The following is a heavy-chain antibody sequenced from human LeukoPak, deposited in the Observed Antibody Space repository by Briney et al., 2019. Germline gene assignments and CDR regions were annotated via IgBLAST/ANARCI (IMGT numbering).Heavy chain of an antibody. CDR2: ISGFGDST. Sequence: QTGGSLRLSCAASGFTFSSYAMSWVRQAPGKGLEWVSSISGFGDSTYYADSVKGRFTISRDNSKNTLYLQMNSLRAEDTAVYYCAKGVVVVAAKYYFDYWGQGTLVTVSS. CDR3: AKGVVVVAAKYYFDY. V-gene: IGHV3-23*01. J-gene: IGHJ4*02. CDR1: GFTFSSYA. D-gene: IGHD2-15*01.